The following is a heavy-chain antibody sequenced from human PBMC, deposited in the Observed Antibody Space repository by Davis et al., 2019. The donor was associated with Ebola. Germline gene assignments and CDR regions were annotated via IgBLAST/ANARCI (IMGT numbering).Heavy chain of an antibody. V-gene: IGHV4-39*01. CDR2: MYYTGTT. CDR1: GDSIRGSSSYY. Sequence: MPSETLSLTCTVSGDSIRGSSSYYWGWIRQPPGKGPGWIGSMYYTGTTYYDPPLRGRVTMSVDTSKNQFSLRLRSVTAADTAVYYCASFTFGRGGYWGQGTLVNVSS. D-gene: IGHD3-16*01. J-gene: IGHJ4*02. CDR3: ASFTFGRGGY.